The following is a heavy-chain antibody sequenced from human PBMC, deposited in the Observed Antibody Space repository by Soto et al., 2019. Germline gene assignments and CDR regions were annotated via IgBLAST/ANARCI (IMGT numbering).Heavy chain of an antibody. CDR2: IIPIFGTA. CDR1: GGTFSSYA. Sequence: EASVKVSCKASGGTFSSYAISWVRQAPGQGLEWMGGIIPIFGTANYAQKFQGRVTITADKSTSTAYMELSSLRSEDTAVYYCAREVYYYDSSGYYVGNWFDPWGQGTLVTVSS. D-gene: IGHD3-22*01. CDR3: AREVYYYDSSGYYVGNWFDP. J-gene: IGHJ5*02. V-gene: IGHV1-69*06.